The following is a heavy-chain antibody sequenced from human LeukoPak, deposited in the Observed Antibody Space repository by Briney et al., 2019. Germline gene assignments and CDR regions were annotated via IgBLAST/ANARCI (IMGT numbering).Heavy chain of an antibody. J-gene: IGHJ4*02. V-gene: IGHV4-61*02. CDR3: ARGSFARGVIPTDY. D-gene: IGHD3-10*01. Sequence: SQTLSLTCTVSGGSISSGSYYWSWIRQPAGKGLEWIGRIYTSGSTNYNPSLKSRVTISVDTSKNQFSLKLSSVTAADTAVYYCARGSFARGVIPTDYWGQGTLVTVSS. CDR1: GGSISSGSYY. CDR2: IYTSGST.